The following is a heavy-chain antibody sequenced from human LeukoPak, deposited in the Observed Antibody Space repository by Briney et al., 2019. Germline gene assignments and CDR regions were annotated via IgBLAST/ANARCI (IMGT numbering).Heavy chain of an antibody. V-gene: IGHV3-33*01. Sequence: GGSLRLSCAASGFTFSSYGMHWVRQAPGKGLEWVAVIWYDGSNKYYADSVKGRFTISRDNSKNTLYLQMNSLRAEDTAVYYCAGGQMFTSGGFDDWGQGTLVTVSS. CDR1: GFTFSSYG. D-gene: IGHD6-19*01. J-gene: IGHJ4*02. CDR3: AGGQMFTSGGFDD. CDR2: IWYDGSNK.